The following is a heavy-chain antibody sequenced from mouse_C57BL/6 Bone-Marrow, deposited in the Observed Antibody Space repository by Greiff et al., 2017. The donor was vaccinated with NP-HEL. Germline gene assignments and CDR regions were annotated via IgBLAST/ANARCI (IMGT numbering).Heavy chain of an antibody. CDR1: GYTFTSYW. V-gene: IGHV1-52*01. D-gene: IGHD1-1*01. CDR3: ARTRYGSSLYYAMDY. J-gene: IGHJ4*01. Sequence: VKLQQPGAELVRPGSSVKLSCKASGYTFTSYWMHWVKQRPIQGLEWIGNIDPSDSETHYNQKFKDKATLTVDKSSSTAYMQLSSLTSEDSAVYYCARTRYGSSLYYAMDYWGQGTSVTVSS. CDR2: IDPSDSET.